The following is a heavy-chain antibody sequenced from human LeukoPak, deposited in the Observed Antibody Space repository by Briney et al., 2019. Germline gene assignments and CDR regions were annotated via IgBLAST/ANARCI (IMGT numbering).Heavy chain of an antibody. CDR3: AKGSGSGWYGWFDP. Sequence: PGGSLRLSCAASRFTFSGYAMYWVRQAPGKGLEWVSCIDASGVNTYYADSVKGRFTISRDNSNNTLYLQMNSLRAEDTAVYYCAKGSGSGWYGWFDPWGQGNLVTVSS. CDR2: IDASGVNT. CDR1: RFTFSGYA. J-gene: IGHJ5*02. V-gene: IGHV3-23*01. D-gene: IGHD6-19*01.